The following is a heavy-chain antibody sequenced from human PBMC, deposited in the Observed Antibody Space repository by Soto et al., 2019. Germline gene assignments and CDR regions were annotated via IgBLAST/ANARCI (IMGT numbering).Heavy chain of an antibody. CDR2: ISGRDVNI. CDR3: AGDQGPNYMAV. Sequence: QVQLVESGGALVKPGGSLRLSCAASGFPFMDSFMSWSRQTPGKGLEWLSYISGRDVNIYYAGSVRGRFTISRDNAKNSVYLQMNSLRAEDTAVYYCAGDQGPNYMAVWGKGTTVTVS. CDR1: GFPFMDSF. J-gene: IGHJ6*03. V-gene: IGHV3-11*01.